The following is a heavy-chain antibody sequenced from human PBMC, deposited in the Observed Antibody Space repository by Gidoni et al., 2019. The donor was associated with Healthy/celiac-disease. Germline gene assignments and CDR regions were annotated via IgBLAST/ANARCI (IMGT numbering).Heavy chain of an antibody. CDR3: ARASYSSSWSEYYFDY. CDR2: IWYDGSNK. V-gene: IGHV3-33*01. J-gene: IGHJ4*02. Sequence: QVQLVESGGGVVQPGRSLRLSCAASGFTFSSYGMHWVRQAPGKGLGWVAVIWYDGSNKYYADSVKGRFTISRDNSKNTLYLQMNSLRAEDTAVYYCARASYSSSWSEYYFDYWGQGTLVTVSS. CDR1: GFTFSSYG. D-gene: IGHD6-13*01.